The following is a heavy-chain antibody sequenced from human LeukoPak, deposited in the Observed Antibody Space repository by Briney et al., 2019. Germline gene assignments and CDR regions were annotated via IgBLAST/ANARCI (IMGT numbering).Heavy chain of an antibody. CDR3: AKPTRQQLVRYFDY. Sequence: GGSLRLSCAASGFTFSSYAMSWVRQAPGKGLEWVSALSGSGGSTCYADSVKGRFTISRDNSKNTLYLQMNSLRAEDTAVYYCAKPTRQQLVRYFDYWGQGTLVTVSS. V-gene: IGHV3-23*01. D-gene: IGHD6-13*01. CDR2: LSGSGGST. J-gene: IGHJ4*02. CDR1: GFTFSSYA.